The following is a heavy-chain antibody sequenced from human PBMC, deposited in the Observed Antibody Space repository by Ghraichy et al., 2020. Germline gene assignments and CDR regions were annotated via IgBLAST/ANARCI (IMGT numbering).Heavy chain of an antibody. CDR1: GGSINRGDYS. CDR2: IYHRGSA. J-gene: IGHJ5*02. D-gene: IGHD3-16*01. Sequence: TLSLTCAVSGGSINRGDYSWGWIRPPSGKGLEWIGGIYHRGSAYHNPSLESRVTLLLDRSKNQFSLRLTSVTAADTAIYYCARAPGGAFDPWGQGTLVTVSS. CDR3: ARAPGGAFDP. V-gene: IGHV4-30-2*01.